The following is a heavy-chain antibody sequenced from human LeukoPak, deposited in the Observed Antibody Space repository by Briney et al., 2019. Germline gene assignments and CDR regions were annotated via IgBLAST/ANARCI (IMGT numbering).Heavy chain of an antibody. D-gene: IGHD4-17*01. V-gene: IGHV3-23*01. J-gene: IGHJ4*02. CDR2: ISGSGGST. CDR3: ARDLGNGDYVYDY. Sequence: GGSLRLSCAASGFTFSSYAMSWVRQAPGKGLEWVSAISGSGGSTYYADSVKGRFTISRDNSKNTLYLQMNSLRAEDTAVYYCARDLGNGDYVYDYWGQGTLVTVSS. CDR1: GFTFSSYA.